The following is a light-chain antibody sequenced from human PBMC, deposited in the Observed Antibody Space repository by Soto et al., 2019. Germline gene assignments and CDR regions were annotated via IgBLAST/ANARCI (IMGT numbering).Light chain of an antibody. CDR3: SSYTSSTTSVV. CDR1: SSDVGGHKY. V-gene: IGLV2-14*01. J-gene: IGLJ2*01. CDR2: EVS. Sequence: QSLLTQPASVSGSPGQSITITCTVTSSDVGGHKYVSWYQQHPDKAPKVLIFEVSNRPSGISNRFSGSKSGNTASLTISGLQAEDEADYYCSSYTSSTTSVVFGGGTK.